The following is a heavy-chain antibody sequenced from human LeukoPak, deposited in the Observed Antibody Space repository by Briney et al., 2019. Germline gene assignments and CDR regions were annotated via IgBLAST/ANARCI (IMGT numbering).Heavy chain of an antibody. J-gene: IGHJ4*02. CDR1: GFTFSSYS. D-gene: IGHD2-15*01. Sequence: GGSLRLSCAASGFTFSSYSMNWVRQAPGKGLESVSSIISSSSYIYYADSVEGRFTISRDNAKNSLYLQMNSLRAEDTAVYYCARDPQYCSGGSCYSFDYWGQGTLVTVSS. CDR2: IISSSSYI. CDR3: ARDPQYCSGGSCYSFDY. V-gene: IGHV3-21*01.